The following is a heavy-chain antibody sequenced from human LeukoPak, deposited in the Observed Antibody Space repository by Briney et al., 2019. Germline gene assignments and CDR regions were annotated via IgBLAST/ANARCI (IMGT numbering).Heavy chain of an antibody. J-gene: IGHJ4*02. V-gene: IGHV1-8*01. D-gene: IGHD3-10*01. Sequence: ASVKVSCKASGYSFTSYDINWVRRAAGQGPEWIGWMNPSSGNTGYAQRFQGRVTMTRDTSTSTAYLELSSLRSEDTAVHYCAAHTYYFSSGSFGHWGQGTLVTISS. CDR1: GYSFTSYD. CDR3: AAHTYYFSSGSFGH. CDR2: MNPSSGNT.